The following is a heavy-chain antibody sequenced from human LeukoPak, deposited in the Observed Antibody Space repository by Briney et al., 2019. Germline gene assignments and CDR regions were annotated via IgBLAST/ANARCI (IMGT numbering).Heavy chain of an antibody. V-gene: IGHV3-30*02. CDR1: GFTFSGYG. CDR2: IRYDGSNK. CDR3: AKDGGEYYDILTGYYPRLYYMDV. J-gene: IGHJ6*03. Sequence: GGSLRLSCAASGFTFSGYGMHWVRQAPGKGLEWVAFIRYDGSNKYYADSVKGRFTISRDNSKNTLYLQMNSLRAEDTAVYYCAKDGGEYYDILTGYYPRLYYMDVWGKGTTVTISS. D-gene: IGHD3-9*01.